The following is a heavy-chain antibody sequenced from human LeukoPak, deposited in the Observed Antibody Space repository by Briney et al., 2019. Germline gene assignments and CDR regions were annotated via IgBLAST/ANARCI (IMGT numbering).Heavy chain of an antibody. CDR1: GYTFTGSY. V-gene: IGHV1-2*02. J-gene: IGHJ4*02. CDR2: INPNSGGT. D-gene: IGHD4-23*01. CDR3: ARALYGGNSVGY. Sequence: ASVKVSCKASGYTFTGSYMHWVRQAPGQGREWMGWINPNSGGTNYAQKFQGRVTMTRDKSISAAYVELSRLRSDDTAVYYCARALYGGNSVGYWGQGTLVSVSS.